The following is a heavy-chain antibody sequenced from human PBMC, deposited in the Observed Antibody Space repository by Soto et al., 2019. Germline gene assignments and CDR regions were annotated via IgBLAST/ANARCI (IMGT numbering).Heavy chain of an antibody. Sequence: GSLRLSCSATGFTFSSYSMHWVRQAPGKGLEYVSGIRGNGDPPFYADSVKGRFTISRDNSKNTLYLQMSSLSADDTAVYYCVKSRVGNNLDFSAWAQGALSPSPQ. J-gene: IGHJ5*02. CDR1: GFTFSSYS. CDR2: IRGNGDPP. CDR3: VKSRVGNNLDFSA. V-gene: IGHV3-64D*06. D-gene: IGHD1-20*01.